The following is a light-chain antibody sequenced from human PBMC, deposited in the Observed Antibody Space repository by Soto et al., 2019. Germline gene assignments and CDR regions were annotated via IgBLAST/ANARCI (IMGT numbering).Light chain of an antibody. CDR3: CSYAGSYTV. Sequence: QSALTQPRSVSGSPGQSVTISCTGTSSDVGGYNYVSWYQQHPGKAPKLMIYDVSKRPSGVPDRFSGSKSGNTASLIISGLQAGDEADYYCCSYAGSYTVFGGGTKLTVL. CDR2: DVS. J-gene: IGLJ3*02. CDR1: SSDVGGYNY. V-gene: IGLV2-11*01.